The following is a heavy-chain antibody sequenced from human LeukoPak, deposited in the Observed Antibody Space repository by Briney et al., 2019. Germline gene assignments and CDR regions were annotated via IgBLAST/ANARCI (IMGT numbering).Heavy chain of an antibody. CDR1: GYIFTGYY. J-gene: IGHJ4*02. Sequence: GASVKVSCKASGYIFTGYYMHWVRQAPGQGLEWMGWINPNSGGTNYAQKFQGRVTMTRDTSISTAYMEVSRLRSDDTAVYYCARVATELGNFDYWGEGTLVAVSS. CDR3: ARVATELGNFDY. CDR2: INPNSGGT. V-gene: IGHV1-2*02. D-gene: IGHD7-27*01.